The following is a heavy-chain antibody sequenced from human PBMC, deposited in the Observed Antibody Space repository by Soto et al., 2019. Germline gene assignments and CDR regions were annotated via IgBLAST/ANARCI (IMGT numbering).Heavy chain of an antibody. CDR1: GGTFSSYS. CDR3: AREKYDSSGYSPLYWYFDL. D-gene: IGHD3-22*01. CDR2: IIPIFGTA. V-gene: IGHV1-69*13. Sequence: SVNVSCKASGGTFSSYSISWVRQAPGQGLEWMGGIIPIFGTANYAQKFQGRVTITADESTSTAYMELSSLRSEDTAVYYCAREKYDSSGYSPLYWYFDLWGRGTLVTVSS. J-gene: IGHJ2*01.